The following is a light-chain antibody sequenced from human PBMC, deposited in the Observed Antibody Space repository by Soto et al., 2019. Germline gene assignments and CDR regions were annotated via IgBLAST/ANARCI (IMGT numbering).Light chain of an antibody. CDR3: SSYAGSTYV. CDR2: EVN. V-gene: IGLV2-8*01. J-gene: IGLJ1*01. CDR1: STDVGGYNY. Sequence: SALTQPPSSSRSPGQSVTISCTGTSTDVGGYNYVSWYQRHPGKAPKLMIYEVNKRPSGVPDRFSGSKSGNTASLTVSGLQAEDEADYYCSSYAGSTYVFGTGTKVTVL.